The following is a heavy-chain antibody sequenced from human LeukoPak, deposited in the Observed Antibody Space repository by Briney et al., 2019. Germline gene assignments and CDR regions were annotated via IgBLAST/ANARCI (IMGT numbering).Heavy chain of an antibody. CDR1: GGSISSYY. D-gene: IGHD6-19*01. V-gene: IGHV4-59*08. CDR2: IYYSGST. Sequence: SETLSLTCTVSGGSISSYYWSWLRQPPGKGLEWIGYIYYSGSTNYNPSLKSRVTISVDTSRNHFSLKLSSVTAADTAFYYCARLITSGSYYFAFWGQGTLVTVSS. J-gene: IGHJ4*02. CDR3: ARLITSGSYYFAF.